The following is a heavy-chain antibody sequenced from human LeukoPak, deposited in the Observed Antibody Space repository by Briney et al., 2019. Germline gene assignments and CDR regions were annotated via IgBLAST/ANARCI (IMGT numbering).Heavy chain of an antibody. CDR3: AKDSGTVVTTTWFDP. D-gene: IGHD4-23*01. Sequence: PGGSLRLSCAASGFTVSSNYMSWVRQAPGKGLEWVSAISGSGGSTYYADSVKGRFTISRDNSKNTLYLQMNSLRAEDTAVYYCAKDSGTVVTTTWFDPWGQGTLVTVSS. V-gene: IGHV3-23*01. CDR1: GFTVSSNY. CDR2: ISGSGGST. J-gene: IGHJ5*02.